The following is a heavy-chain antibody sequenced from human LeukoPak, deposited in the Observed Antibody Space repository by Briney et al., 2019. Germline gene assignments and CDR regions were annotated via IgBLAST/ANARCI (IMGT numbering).Heavy chain of an antibody. Sequence: GGSLRLSCAASGFTFSSYWMSWVRQAPGKGLEWVSVIYSGGSTYYADSVKGRFTISRDNSKNTLYLQMNSLRAEDTAVYYCARDYGDYEPGRHHYYYYYMDVWGKGTTVTVSS. J-gene: IGHJ6*03. V-gene: IGHV3-53*01. CDR2: IYSGGST. CDR3: ARDYGDYEPGRHHYYYYYMDV. D-gene: IGHD4-17*01. CDR1: GFTFSSYW.